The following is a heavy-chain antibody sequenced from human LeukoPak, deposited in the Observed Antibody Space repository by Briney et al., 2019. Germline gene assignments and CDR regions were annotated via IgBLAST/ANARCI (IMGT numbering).Heavy chain of an antibody. D-gene: IGHD2-2*01. Sequence: GASVKVSCKASGYTFTGYYMHWVRQAPGQGLEWMGWINPNSGGTNYAQKFQGRVTMTRDTSISTAYMELSRLRSDDTAVYYCARARAGYCSSTSCWGPYYFDYWGQGTLVTVSS. V-gene: IGHV1-2*02. CDR2: INPNSGGT. CDR1: GYTFTGYY. J-gene: IGHJ4*02. CDR3: ARARAGYCSSTSCWGPYYFDY.